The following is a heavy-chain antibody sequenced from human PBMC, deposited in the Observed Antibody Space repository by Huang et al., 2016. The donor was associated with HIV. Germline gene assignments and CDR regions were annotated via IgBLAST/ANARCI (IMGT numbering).Heavy chain of an antibody. Sequence: EVQLVESGGGLVQPGGSLRLSCVASGFTFSSYWMQWGRQVPGKGLVWVSHIKSDGSSTSYADSVKGRFTISRDNAKNTLYLQMNSLRAEDTAVYYCARGSRQGKYYYGSGTAYWGQGTLVTVSS. CDR2: IKSDGSST. CDR3: ARGSRQGKYYYGSGTAY. CDR1: GFTFSSYW. J-gene: IGHJ4*02. V-gene: IGHV3-74*01. D-gene: IGHD3-10*01.